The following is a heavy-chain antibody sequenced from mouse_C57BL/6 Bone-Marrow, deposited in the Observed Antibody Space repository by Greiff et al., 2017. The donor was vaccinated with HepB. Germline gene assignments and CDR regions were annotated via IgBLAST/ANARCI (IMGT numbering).Heavy chain of an antibody. Sequence: VQRVESGPELVKPGASVKISCKASGYAFSSSWMNWVKQRPGKGLEWIGRIYPGDGDTNYNGKFKGKATLTADKSSSTAYMQLSSLTSEDSAVYFCARATTVVRYFDVWGTGTTVTVSS. CDR1: GYAFSSSW. CDR3: ARATTVVRYFDV. CDR2: IYPGDGDT. D-gene: IGHD1-1*01. J-gene: IGHJ1*03. V-gene: IGHV1-82*01.